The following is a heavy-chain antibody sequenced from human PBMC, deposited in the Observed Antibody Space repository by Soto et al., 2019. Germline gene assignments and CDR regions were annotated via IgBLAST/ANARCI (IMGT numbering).Heavy chain of an antibody. CDR2: INPSGGST. CDR3: ARGPLHYYDSSGPADY. D-gene: IGHD3-22*01. Sequence: ASVKVSCKASGYTFTSYYMHWVRQAPGQGLEWMGIINPSGGSTSYAQKFQGRVTMTRDTSTSTVYMELSSLRSEDTAVYYCARGPLHYYDSSGPADYWGQGTLVTVSS. J-gene: IGHJ4*02. V-gene: IGHV1-46*01. CDR1: GYTFTSYY.